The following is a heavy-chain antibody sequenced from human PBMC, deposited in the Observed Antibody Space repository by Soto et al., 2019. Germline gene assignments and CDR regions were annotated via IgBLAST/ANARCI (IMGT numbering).Heavy chain of an antibody. V-gene: IGHV3-11*01. D-gene: IGHD3-10*01. Sequence: PGGSLRLSCAASGLFFSDYYLSWIRQAPGKALECVAYISGTGDTKYYADSVTGRFTISRDNPKNSLYLQMNSLRPEDAAVYYCAIGGGQIYYKGLDVWVQGTTVTVSS. CDR3: AIGGGQIYYKGLDV. CDR2: ISGTGDTK. CDR1: GLFFSDYY. J-gene: IGHJ6*02.